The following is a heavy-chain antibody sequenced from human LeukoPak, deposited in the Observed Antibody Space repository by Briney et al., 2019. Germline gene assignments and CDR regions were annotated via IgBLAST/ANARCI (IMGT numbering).Heavy chain of an antibody. V-gene: IGHV4-34*01. Sequence: PSETLSLPCAVYGGSFSGYYWSWIRQPPGKGLEWIGENNHSGSTNYNPSLKSRVTISVDTSKNQFSLKLSSVTAADTAVYYCARGSRLSTTSKRGGYWYFDLWGRGTLVTVSS. J-gene: IGHJ2*01. D-gene: IGHD2/OR15-2a*01. CDR1: GGSFSGYY. CDR3: ARGSRLSTTSKRGGYWYFDL. CDR2: NNHSGST.